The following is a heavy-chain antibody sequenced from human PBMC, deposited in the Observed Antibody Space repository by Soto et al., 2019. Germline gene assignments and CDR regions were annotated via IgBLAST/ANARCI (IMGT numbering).Heavy chain of an antibody. Sequence: QAQLVQSGAEMKKPGASVKVSCKATGYTFSAYTMNWVRQAPGQSLEWMGWINAGSGNTKYSQNFQGRVSITRDTSASTVYMELTGLTSEHTAVHYCARDTETSGPRANAARAIWGHGTMVTVSS. CDR3: ARDTETSGPRANAARAI. V-gene: IGHV1-3*01. CDR2: INAGSGNT. D-gene: IGHD2-2*01. J-gene: IGHJ3*02. CDR1: GYTFSAYT.